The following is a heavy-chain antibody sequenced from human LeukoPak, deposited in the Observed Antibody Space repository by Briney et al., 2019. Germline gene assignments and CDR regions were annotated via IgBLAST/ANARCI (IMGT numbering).Heavy chain of an antibody. D-gene: IGHD6-13*01. Sequence: ASVKVSCKASGYTFTSYGVSWVRQAPGQGLEWMGWISAYNGDTKYAQKLQGRVTMTTDTSTSTAYMELRSLRSDDTAVYYCARQLLSSSWSYYYYYYMDVWGKGTTVTVSS. V-gene: IGHV1-18*01. CDR3: ARQLLSSSWSYYYYYYMDV. J-gene: IGHJ6*03. CDR2: ISAYNGDT. CDR1: GYTFTSYG.